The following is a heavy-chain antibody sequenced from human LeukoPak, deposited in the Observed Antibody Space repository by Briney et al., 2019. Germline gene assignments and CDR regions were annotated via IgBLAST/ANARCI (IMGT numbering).Heavy chain of an antibody. CDR2: ISYDGSNK. D-gene: IGHD5-24*01. V-gene: IGHV3-30*01. CDR1: GFTFSSYA. Sequence: GGSLRLSCAASGFTFSSYAMHWVRQAPGKGLEWVAVISYDGSNKYYADSVKGRFTISRDNSKNTLYLQMNSLRAEDTAVYYCARDPPARDGYNYGYYYMDVWGKGTTVTVSS. J-gene: IGHJ6*03. CDR3: ARDPPARDGYNYGYYYMDV.